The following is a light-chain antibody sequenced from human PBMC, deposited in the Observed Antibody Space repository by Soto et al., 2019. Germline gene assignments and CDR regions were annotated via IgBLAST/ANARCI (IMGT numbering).Light chain of an antibody. Sequence: QSVLTQPASVSXSPGQSIAISCTGTSSDVGGYNHVSWYQQPPGKAPKLIIYDVSNRPSGVSDRFSGPKSGNTASLTISGLQAEDEADYYCSSYTSSSTYVFGTGTKVTVL. CDR3: SSYTSSSTYV. CDR1: SSDVGGYNH. CDR2: DVS. V-gene: IGLV2-14*01. J-gene: IGLJ1*01.